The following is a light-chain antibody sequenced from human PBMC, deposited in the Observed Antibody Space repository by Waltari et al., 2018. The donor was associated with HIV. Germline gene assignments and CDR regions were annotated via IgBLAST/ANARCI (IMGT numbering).Light chain of an antibody. V-gene: IGLV1-47*01. CDR2: RNS. J-gene: IGLJ3*02. CDR3: ATWDDSLSLWV. CDR1: TSHFGANY. Sequence: QSVLTQPPSASGTPGHRVTISCSGSTSHFGANYVYWYQQFPGAAPKPLIYRNSQRPSGVPDRVSGSKSGTSASLAISGLRSDDEANYYCATWDDSLSLWVFGGGTKLTVL.